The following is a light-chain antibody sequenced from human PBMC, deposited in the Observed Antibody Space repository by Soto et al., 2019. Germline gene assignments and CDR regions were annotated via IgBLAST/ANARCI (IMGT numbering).Light chain of an antibody. CDR3: QTWGTGILV. V-gene: IGLV4-69*01. Sequence: QPVLTQSPSASASLGASVKLTCTLSSGHSSYAIAWHQQQPEKGPRYLMKLNSDDSHRKGEGIPDRFSGSSSRAERYLTISSLQSEDEADYYCQTWGTGILVFGGGTQLTVL. CDR2: LNSDDSH. CDR1: SGHSSYA. J-gene: IGLJ2*01.